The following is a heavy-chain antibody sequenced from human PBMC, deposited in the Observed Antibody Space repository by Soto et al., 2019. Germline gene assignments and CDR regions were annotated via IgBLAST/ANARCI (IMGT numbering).Heavy chain of an antibody. J-gene: IGHJ5*02. D-gene: IGHD3-10*02. V-gene: IGHV3-30*18. CDR1: GFTFSSYA. CDR2: ISYDGSNK. CDR3: AKGLLFGELTWVDP. Sequence: GGSLRLSCAASGFTFSSYAMSWVRQAPGKGLEWVAVISYDGSNKYYADSVKGRFTISRDNSKNTLYLQMNSLRAEDTAVYYCAKGLLFGELTWVDPWGQGTLVTVSS.